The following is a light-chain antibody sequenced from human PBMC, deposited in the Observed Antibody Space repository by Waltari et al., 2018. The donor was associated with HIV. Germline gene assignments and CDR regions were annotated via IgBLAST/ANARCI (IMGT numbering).Light chain of an antibody. CDR1: RDISNH. J-gene: IGKJ5*01. Sequence: DIQMSQAPSSLSASVGDRVTITCRASRDISNHLAWNQQKSGEVPQLLIYGASTLRSGVSSRFRGSASGTEFTLTINGLQPEDVASYYCQNYDSSPVAFGQGTRLEI. V-gene: IGKV1-27*01. CDR2: GAS. CDR3: QNYDSSPVA.